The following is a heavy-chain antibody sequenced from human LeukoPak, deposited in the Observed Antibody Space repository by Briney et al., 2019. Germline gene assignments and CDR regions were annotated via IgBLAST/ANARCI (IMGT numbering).Heavy chain of an antibody. CDR2: IYYTWNT. CDR3: ASFNSGSYNH. CDR1: GRSIRSYY. D-gene: IGHD1-26*01. J-gene: IGHJ1*01. V-gene: IGHV4-59*08. Sequence: WETLSLTCTVSGRSIRSYYGSWIRQPPGMGRECIGYIYYTWNTSYNPSRKSRFTMPVDTSNRPFTLQLSSVTDADTAVYYCASFNSGSYNHWGQGPLVTVPS.